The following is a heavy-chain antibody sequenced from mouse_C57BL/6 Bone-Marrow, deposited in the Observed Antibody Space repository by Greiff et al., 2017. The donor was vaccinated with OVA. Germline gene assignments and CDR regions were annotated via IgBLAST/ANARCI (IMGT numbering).Heavy chain of an antibody. CDR1: GYTFTSYW. D-gene: IGHD1-1*01. J-gene: IGHJ2*01. V-gene: IGHV1-61*01. CDR2: IHPSDSET. Sequence: QVQLQQPGAELVRPGSSVKLSCKASGYTFTSYWMDWVKQRPGQGLEWIGNIHPSDSETHYNQKFKDKATLTVDKSSSTAYMQLSSLTSEDSAVYYCARDYGSSYWGQGTTLTVSS. CDR3: ARDYGSSY.